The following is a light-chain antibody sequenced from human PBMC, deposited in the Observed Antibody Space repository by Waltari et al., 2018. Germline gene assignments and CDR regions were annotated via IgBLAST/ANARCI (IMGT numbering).Light chain of an antibody. Sequence: QSALSQPASVSGSPGQSITISCTGASSHVGGHDYVSWYQQHPGKAPKLIIRDVNNRPSGVSNRFSGSKSCNTASLTISGLQAEDEADYYCSSYSTSSSLILFGEGTKVTVL. CDR2: DVN. V-gene: IGLV2-14*03. CDR1: SSHVGGHDY. CDR3: SSYSTSSSLIL. J-gene: IGLJ2*01.